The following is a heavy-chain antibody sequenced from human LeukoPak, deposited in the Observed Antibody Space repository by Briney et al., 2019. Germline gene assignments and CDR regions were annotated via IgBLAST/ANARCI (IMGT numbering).Heavy chain of an antibody. D-gene: IGHD2-2*01. J-gene: IGHJ6*02. CDR3: ARGTRTYCSSTSCRYYYGMDV. Sequence: PSETLSLTCAVYGGSFSGYCWSWIRQPPGKGLEWIGEINHSGSTNYNPSLKSRVTISVDTSKNQFSLKLSSVTAADTAVYYCARGTRTYCSSTSCRYYYGMDVWGQGTTVTVSS. CDR1: GGSFSGYC. CDR2: INHSGST. V-gene: IGHV4-34*01.